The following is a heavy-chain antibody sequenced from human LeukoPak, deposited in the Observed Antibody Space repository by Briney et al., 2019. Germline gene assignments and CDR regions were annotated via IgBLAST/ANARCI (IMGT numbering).Heavy chain of an antibody. D-gene: IGHD5-24*01. CDR1: GFTFSSYA. CDR2: ISGSGGST. Sequence: GGSLRLSCAASGFTFSSYAMSWVRQAPGKGLEWVSAISGSGGSTYYADSVKGRFTISRDNSKNTLYLQMNSLGADDTAVYYCARALSQQLIRYSQDWGQGTLVTVSS. V-gene: IGHV3-23*01. J-gene: IGHJ1*01. CDR3: ARALSQQLIRYSQD.